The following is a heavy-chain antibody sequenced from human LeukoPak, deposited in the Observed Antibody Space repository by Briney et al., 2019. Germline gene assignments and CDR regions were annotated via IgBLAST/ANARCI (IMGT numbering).Heavy chain of an antibody. CDR3: ARDVGDGEYFFDF. CDR1: GFTFSSYW. D-gene: IGHD3-16*01. V-gene: IGHV3-7*01. Sequence: GGSLRLSCAASGFTFSSYWMSWVRQAPGKGLEWVANIKQDGSEKYYVDSVKGRFTISRDNAKNSLYLQMNNMRVSDTAVYFCARDVGDGEYFFDFWGQGTLVSVSS. CDR2: IKQDGSEK. J-gene: IGHJ4*02.